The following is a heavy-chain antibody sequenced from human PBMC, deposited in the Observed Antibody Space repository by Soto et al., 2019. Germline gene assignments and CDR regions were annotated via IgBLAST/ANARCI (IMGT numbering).Heavy chain of an antibody. D-gene: IGHD2-15*01. J-gene: IGHJ6*03. CDR2: TYYRSKWYN. Sequence: HSQTLSLTCAISGDSVSSNSAAWNWIRQSPSRGLEWLGRTYYRSKWYNDYAVSVKSRITINPDTSKNQFSLQLNSVTPEDTAVYFCARERCSGGSCYFSYYYMDVWGKGTTVTVSS. CDR3: ARERCSGGSCYFSYYYMDV. V-gene: IGHV6-1*01. CDR1: GDSVSSNSAA.